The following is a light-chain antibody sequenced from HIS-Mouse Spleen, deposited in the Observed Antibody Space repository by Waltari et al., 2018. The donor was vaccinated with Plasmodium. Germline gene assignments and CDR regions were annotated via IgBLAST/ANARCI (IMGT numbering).Light chain of an antibody. J-gene: IGKJ1*01. CDR3: QQRSNWPPT. V-gene: IGKV3-11*01. CDR1: QSVSSY. CDR2: DAS. Sequence: EIVLTQSPATLSLSPGERATRSCRASQSVSSYLAWYQQKPGQAPRLLIYDASNRATGIPARFIGSGSGTDFTLTISSLEPEDFAVYYCQQRSNWPPTFGQGTKVEIK.